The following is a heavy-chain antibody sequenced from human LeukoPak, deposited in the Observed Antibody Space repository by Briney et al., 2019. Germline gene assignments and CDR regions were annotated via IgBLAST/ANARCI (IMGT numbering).Heavy chain of an antibody. D-gene: IGHD1-26*01. V-gene: IGHV4-39*02. J-gene: IGHJ4*02. CDR1: GGSISSSSYY. CDR3: ARDHKVGATFDY. Sequence: PSETLSLTCTVSGGSISSSSYYWGWIRQPPGKGLEWIGSIYYSGSTYYNPSLKSRVTISVDTSKNQFSLKLSSVTAADTAVYYCARDHKVGATFDYWGQGTLVTVSS. CDR2: IYYSGST.